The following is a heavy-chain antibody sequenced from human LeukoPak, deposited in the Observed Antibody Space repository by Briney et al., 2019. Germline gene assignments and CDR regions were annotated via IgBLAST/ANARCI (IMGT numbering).Heavy chain of an antibody. J-gene: IGHJ4*02. CDR3: VKAGCSSTRCYGNY. D-gene: IGHD2-2*01. CDR2: ISSNGGST. CDR1: GFTFSDYA. V-gene: IGHV3-64D*09. Sequence: PGGSLRLSCSASGFTFSDYAIHWVRQAPGKGLKYVSAISSNGGSTYYADSVKGRFTISRDNSKNTLYLQMSSLRAEDTAVYYCVKAGCSSTRCYGNYWGQGTLVTVSS.